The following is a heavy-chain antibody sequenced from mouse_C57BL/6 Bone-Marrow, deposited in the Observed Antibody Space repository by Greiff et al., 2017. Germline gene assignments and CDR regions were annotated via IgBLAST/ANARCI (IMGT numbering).Heavy chain of an antibody. CDR1: GYTFTSYW. CDR3: AKEESIYYYGSSPAWFAY. V-gene: IGHV1-53*01. Sequence: VQLQQPGTELVKPGASVKLSCKASGYTFTSYWMHWVKQRPGQGLEWIGNINPSNGGTNYNEKFKSKATLTVDKSSSTAYMQLSSLTSEDSAVYYCAKEESIYYYGSSPAWFAYWGQGTLVTVSA. J-gene: IGHJ3*01. CDR2: INPSNGGT. D-gene: IGHD1-1*01.